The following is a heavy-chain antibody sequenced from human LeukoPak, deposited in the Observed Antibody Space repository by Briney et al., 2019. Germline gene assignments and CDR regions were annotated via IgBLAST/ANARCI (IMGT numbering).Heavy chain of an antibody. J-gene: IGHJ4*02. CDR3: ARVGRYYYDSSGYDY. CDR1: GFTFSSYG. CDR2: IWYDGSNK. D-gene: IGHD3-22*01. Sequence: GGSLRLSCAASGFTFSSYGMHWVRQAPGKGLEWVAVIWYDGSNKYYADSVKGRFTTSRDNSKNTLYLQMNSLRAEDTAVYYCARVGRYYYDSSGYDYWGQGTLVTVSS. V-gene: IGHV3-33*01.